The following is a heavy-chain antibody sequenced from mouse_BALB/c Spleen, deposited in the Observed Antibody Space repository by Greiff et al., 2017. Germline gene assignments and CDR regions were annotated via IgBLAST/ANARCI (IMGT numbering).Heavy chain of an antibody. V-gene: IGHV5-4*02. Sequence: EVQLQESGGGLVKPGGSLKLSCAASGFTFSDYYMYWVRQTPEKRLEWVATISDGGSYTYYPDSVKGRFTISRDNAKNNLYLQMSSLKSEDTAMYYCARADDYERDYYAMDYWGQGTSVTVSS. CDR1: GFTFSDYY. CDR2: ISDGGSYT. CDR3: ARADDYERDYYAMDY. D-gene: IGHD2-4*01. J-gene: IGHJ4*01.